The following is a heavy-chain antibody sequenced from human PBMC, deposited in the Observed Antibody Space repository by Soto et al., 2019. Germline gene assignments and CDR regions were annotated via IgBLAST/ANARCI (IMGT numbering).Heavy chain of an antibody. D-gene: IGHD5-18*01. J-gene: IGHJ4*02. V-gene: IGHV1-18*01. CDR2: ISAYNGNT. CDR3: ARVREGTAMVSPLAY. Sequence: DSMDVPCTASGYPFNSYCISWVRKGPGQGLEWMGWISAYNGNTNYAQKLQGRVTMTTDTSTSTAYMELRSLRSDDTAVYYCARVREGTAMVSPLAYWGQGTLVTVSS. CDR1: GYPFNSYC.